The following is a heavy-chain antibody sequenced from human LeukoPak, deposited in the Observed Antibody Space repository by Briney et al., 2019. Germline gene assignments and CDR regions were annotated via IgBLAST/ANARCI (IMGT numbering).Heavy chain of an antibody. J-gene: IGHJ4*02. CDR2: ISGSGGST. V-gene: IGHV3-23*01. D-gene: IGHD3-22*01. Sequence: GGSLRLSCAASGFTFSSYAISWVRQAPGKGLEWISTISGSGGSTYYADSVKGRFTISRDNSKNTLYLQMNSLRAEDTAVYYCAKARGPYYYDSSGPLGGYWGQGTLVTVSS. CDR1: GFTFSSYA. CDR3: AKARGPYYYDSSGPLGGY.